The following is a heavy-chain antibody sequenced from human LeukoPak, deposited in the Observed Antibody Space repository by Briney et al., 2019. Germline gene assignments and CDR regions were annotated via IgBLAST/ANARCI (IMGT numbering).Heavy chain of an antibody. J-gene: IGHJ4*02. CDR2: IYYSESA. CDR1: GGSFSGYY. V-gene: IGHV4-59*01. D-gene: IGHD3-9*01. Sequence: SETLSLTCAVNGGSFSGYYWNWIRQPPGKRLEWIGCIYYSESATYTPPLKSRVTISLDTSKNQFFLKLSSVTAADTAVYYCAGKRSFDLWGQGTLVTVSS. CDR3: AGKRSFDL.